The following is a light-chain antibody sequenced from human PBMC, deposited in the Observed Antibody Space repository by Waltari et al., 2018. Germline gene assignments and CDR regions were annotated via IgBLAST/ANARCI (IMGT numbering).Light chain of an antibody. CDR3: QQYGSSPRT. CDR1: QSVRSSY. Sequence: EIVLTQSPGTLSLSPGERATLPCRASQSVRSSYFAWYQQKPGQAPRLLIYGASSRATGIPDRFSGSGSGTDFTLTISRLEPEDFAVYYCQQYGSSPRTFGQGTKVEIK. V-gene: IGKV3-20*01. CDR2: GAS. J-gene: IGKJ1*01.